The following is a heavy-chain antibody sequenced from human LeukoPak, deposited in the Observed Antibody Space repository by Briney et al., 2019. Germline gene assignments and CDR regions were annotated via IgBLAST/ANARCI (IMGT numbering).Heavy chain of an antibody. V-gene: IGHV1-2*02. CDR1: GLTLSEHY. J-gene: IGHJ4*02. Sequence: ASVKGSSKASGLTLSEHYMQSVRQAPGQGLEWMGWITPKSGGTNYAQKFQGRVTMTRDKSINTIYMELSSLTSDDTAVYYCAREGRSAISLDYWGQGTLVTVSS. CDR2: ITPKSGGT. D-gene: IGHD2-2*01. CDR3: AREGRSAISLDY.